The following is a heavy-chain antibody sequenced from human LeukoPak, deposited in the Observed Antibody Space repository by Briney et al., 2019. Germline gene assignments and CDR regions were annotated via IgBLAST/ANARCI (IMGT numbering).Heavy chain of an antibody. V-gene: IGHV1-69*05. CDR1: GGTFSSYA. CDR2: IIPIFGTA. CDR3: ARSGVGDYSNAFDP. D-gene: IGHD4-11*01. J-gene: IGHJ5*02. Sequence: SVKVSCKASGGTFSSYAISWVRQAPGQGLEWMGGIIPIFGTANYAQKFQGRVTITTDESTSTAYMELSSLRSEDTAVYYCARSGVGDYSNAFDPWGQGTLVAVSS.